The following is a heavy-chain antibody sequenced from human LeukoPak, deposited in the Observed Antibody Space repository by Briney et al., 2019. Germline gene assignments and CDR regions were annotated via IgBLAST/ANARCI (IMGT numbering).Heavy chain of an antibody. D-gene: IGHD3-10*01. CDR2: INPSGGST. CDR1: GYTFTSYY. Sequence: ASVKVSCKASGYTFTSYYMHWVRQAPGQGLEWMGIINPSGGSTSYAQKFQGRVTMTRDTSTSTVYMELSSLRSEDTAVYYCARDAPPGVGGVIRWLDPWGQGTLVTVSA. J-gene: IGHJ5*02. CDR3: ARDAPPGVGGVIRWLDP. V-gene: IGHV1-46*01.